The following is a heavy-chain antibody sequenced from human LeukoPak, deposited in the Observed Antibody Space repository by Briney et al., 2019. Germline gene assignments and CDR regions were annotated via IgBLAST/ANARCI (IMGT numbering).Heavy chain of an antibody. Sequence: GGSLRLSCTASGFTFSGAWMSWVRQAPGKGLEWVGLIKSKTDGGTTHYAASVKDRFTISRDDSKSTLYLQMNSLKTEDTAVYYCAIDLPNDLYPFDHWGQGILVTVSS. CDR2: IKSKTDGGTT. D-gene: IGHD5/OR15-5a*01. J-gene: IGHJ4*02. CDR1: GFTFSGAW. CDR3: AIDLPNDLYPFDH. V-gene: IGHV3-15*01.